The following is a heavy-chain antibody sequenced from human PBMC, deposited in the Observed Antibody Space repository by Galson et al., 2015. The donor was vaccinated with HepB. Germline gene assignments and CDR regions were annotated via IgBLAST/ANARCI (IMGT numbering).Heavy chain of an antibody. Sequence: SLRLSCAASGFTFRGYSMNWVRQAPGKGLEWVSSISGTRSYIYYADSVKGRFTITRDNAKNSLYLQMHSLRAEDTAVYYCASGGFGELSWGQGNLVTVSS. D-gene: IGHD3-10*01. CDR2: ISGTRSYI. CDR3: ASGGFGELS. V-gene: IGHV3-21*01. CDR1: GFTFRGYS. J-gene: IGHJ5*02.